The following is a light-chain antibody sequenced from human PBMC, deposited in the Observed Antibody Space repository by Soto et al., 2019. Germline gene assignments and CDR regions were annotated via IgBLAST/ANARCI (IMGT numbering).Light chain of an antibody. CDR1: QSISSW. J-gene: IGKJ3*01. CDR3: QHCNSF. Sequence: DILMTQSPSTLSASVGDRVTITCRASQSISSWLAWYQQKPGQAPKLLIYDASTLESGVPSRFSGSGSGTEFTLTCSSLQPDDFATYYGQHCNSFFGPGTKVDIK. CDR2: DAS. V-gene: IGKV1-5*01.